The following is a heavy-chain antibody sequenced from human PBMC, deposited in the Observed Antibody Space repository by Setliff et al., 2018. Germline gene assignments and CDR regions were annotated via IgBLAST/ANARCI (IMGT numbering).Heavy chain of an antibody. CDR1: GYSISSGYY. CDR2: IYYSGST. D-gene: IGHD3-3*01. V-gene: IGHV4-38-2*02. CDR3: ARESDDFWSGYYFDS. J-gene: IGHJ4*02. Sequence: ASETLSLTCTVSGYSISSGYYWGWIRQPPGKGLEWIGCIYYSGSTNYNPSLKSRVTISVDTSKNQFSLKLSSVTAADTAVYYCARESDDFWSGYYFDSWGQGTLVTVSS.